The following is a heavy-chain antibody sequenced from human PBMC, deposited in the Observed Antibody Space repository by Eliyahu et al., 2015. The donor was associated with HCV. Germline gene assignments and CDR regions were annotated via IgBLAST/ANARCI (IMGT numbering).Heavy chain of an antibody. CDR3: AKGFGGTDAFDI. Sequence: QVQFVESGGGVVQPGESLXLSCAASGLTFSSSAMHWVRQAPGKGLGWLTFIQNDGSNKFYADSVKGRFTISRDNSRDTVYLQINSLRAEDTAIYYCAKGFGGTDAFDIWGQGTMVTVSS. CDR1: GLTFSSSA. J-gene: IGHJ3*02. V-gene: IGHV3-30*02. D-gene: IGHD1-1*01. CDR2: IQNDGSNK.